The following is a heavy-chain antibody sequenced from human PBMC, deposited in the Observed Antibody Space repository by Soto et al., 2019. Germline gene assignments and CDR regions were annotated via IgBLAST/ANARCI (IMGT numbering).Heavy chain of an antibody. D-gene: IGHD5-18*01. CDR3: ATGVDTAKAGS. Sequence: VQLVESGGHLIQPGGSLRLSCAASGFSFNDNHMTWVHQAPGRGPEWVSTIYYNGNTYHADSVKGRFTISRDTSKNMLYLQMNSLRAEDTAVYYCATGVDTAKAGSWGQGTLVTVSS. CDR2: IYYNGNT. CDR1: GFSFNDNH. J-gene: IGHJ5*02. V-gene: IGHV3-53*01.